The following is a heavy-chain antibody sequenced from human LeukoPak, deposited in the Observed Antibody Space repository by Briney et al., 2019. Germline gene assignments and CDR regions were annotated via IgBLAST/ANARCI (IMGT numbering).Heavy chain of an antibody. D-gene: IGHD4-17*01. J-gene: IGHJ4*02. CDR2: IIPILGIA. Sequence: SVKVSRKASGGTFSSYAISWVRQAPGQGLEWMGRIIPILGIANYAQKFQGRVTITADKSTSTAYMELSSLRSEDTAVYHCARSFTTVTWPEHYYFDYWGQGTLVTVSS. CDR3: ARSFTTVTWPEHYYFDY. V-gene: IGHV1-69*04. CDR1: GGTFSSYA.